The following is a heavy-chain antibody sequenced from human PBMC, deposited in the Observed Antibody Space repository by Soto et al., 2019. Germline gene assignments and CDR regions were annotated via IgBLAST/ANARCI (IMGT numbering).Heavy chain of an antibody. Sequence: VQLEESGGGVVQPGRSLSLSCAASGFTFSSYAMHWVRQAPGKGLEWVAVISYDGSNKYYADSVKGRFTISRDISKNTLYLQMNSLRAEDTAVYYCARAGGLLLDYWGQGTLVTVSS. CDR2: ISYDGSNK. D-gene: IGHD2-15*01. CDR3: ARAGGLLLDY. CDR1: GFTFSSYA. J-gene: IGHJ4*02. V-gene: IGHV3-30-3*01.